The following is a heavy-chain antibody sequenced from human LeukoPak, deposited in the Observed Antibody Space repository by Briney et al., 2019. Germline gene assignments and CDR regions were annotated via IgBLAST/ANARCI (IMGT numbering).Heavy chain of an antibody. CDR2: ISYDGSNK. J-gene: IGHJ4*02. V-gene: IGHV3-30*04. CDR1: GLTFSSFA. Sequence: GGSLRLSCAASGLTFSSFAMHWVRQAPGKGLEWVAVISYDGSNKYYADSVKGRFTISRDNSKNTLYLQMNSLRAEDTAIYYCARDERLLSFLKWGQGTLVTVSS. CDR3: ARDERLLSFLK. D-gene: IGHD3-3*01.